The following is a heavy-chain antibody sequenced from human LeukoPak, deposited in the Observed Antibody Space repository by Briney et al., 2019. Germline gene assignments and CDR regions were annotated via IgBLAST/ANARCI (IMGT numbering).Heavy chain of an antibody. CDR3: AKDILYYGEVDY. J-gene: IGHJ4*02. CDR2: ISDGSGGST. Sequence: GGSLRLSCAASGFTFSNYAMGWVRQAPGKGLEWVSTISDGSGGSTYYADSVKGRFTFSRDNSKNTLYLQMNSLRAEDTAVYYCAKDILYYGEVDYWGQGTLVTVSS. D-gene: IGHD4-17*01. V-gene: IGHV3-23*01. CDR1: GFTFSNYA.